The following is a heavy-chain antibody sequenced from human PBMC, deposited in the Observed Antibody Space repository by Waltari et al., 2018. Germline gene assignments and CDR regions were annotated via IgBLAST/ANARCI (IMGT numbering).Heavy chain of an antibody. V-gene: IGHV3-15*07. Sequence: EVQLVESGGGLVKPGGSLRLSCAESGFTFSNAWMNWVSQAPGKGLEWVGRIKRKTDVGTTDYAAPVKGRFTISRDDSKNTLYLQMNSLKTEDTAVYYCTTDSIVVVTWGGAFDIWGQGTMVTVSS. J-gene: IGHJ3*02. CDR1: GFTFSNAW. CDR2: IKRKTDVGTT. D-gene: IGHD3-22*01. CDR3: TTDSIVVVTWGGAFDI.